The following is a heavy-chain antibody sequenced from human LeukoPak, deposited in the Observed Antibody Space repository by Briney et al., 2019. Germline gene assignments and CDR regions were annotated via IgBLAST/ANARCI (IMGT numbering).Heavy chain of an antibody. CDR3: ARDEGSPDLYGRAFDI. D-gene: IGHD2-15*01. Sequence: GGSLRLSCEASGFTFSSYSMEGVGQAPGKGGLWVSSISSSSSYIYYADSVKGRFTISRDNAKNSLYLQMNSLRAEDTAVYYCARDEGSPDLYGRAFDIWGQGTMVTVSS. V-gene: IGHV3-21*01. CDR1: GFTFSSYS. CDR2: ISSSSSYI. J-gene: IGHJ3*02.